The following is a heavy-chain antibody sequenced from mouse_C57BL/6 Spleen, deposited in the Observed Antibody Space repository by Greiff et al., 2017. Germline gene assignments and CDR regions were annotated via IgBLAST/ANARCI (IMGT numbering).Heavy chain of an antibody. CDR1: GYTFTDYY. CDR2: INPNNGGT. CDR3: ARGTSMGDY. V-gene: IGHV1-26*01. D-gene: IGHD2-3*01. Sequence: EVKLQQSGPELVKPGASVKISCKASGYTFTDYYMNWVKQSHGKSLEWIGDINPNNGGTSYNQKFKGKATLTVDKSSSTAYMELRSLTSEDSAVYYCARGTSMGDYWGQGTTLTVSS. J-gene: IGHJ2*01.